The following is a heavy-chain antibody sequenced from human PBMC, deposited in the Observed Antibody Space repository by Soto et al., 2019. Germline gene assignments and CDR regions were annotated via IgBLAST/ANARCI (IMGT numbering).Heavy chain of an antibody. J-gene: IGHJ5*02. CDR2: ISYDGSNK. D-gene: IGHD6-13*01. V-gene: IGHV3-30*18. CDR1: GFTFSSYG. Sequence: QVQLVESGGGVVQPGRSLRLSCAASGFTFSSYGMHWVRQAPGKGLEWVAVISYDGSNKYYADSVKGRFTISRDNSKKPLYLQMNSLRAEDTAVYYCAKVPLCSIAAAGRGSWFDPWGQGTLVTVSS. CDR3: AKVPLCSIAAAGRGSWFDP.